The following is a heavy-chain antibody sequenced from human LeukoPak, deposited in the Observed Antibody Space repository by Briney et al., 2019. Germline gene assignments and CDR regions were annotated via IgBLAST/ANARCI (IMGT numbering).Heavy chain of an antibody. CDR2: IIPIFGTA. D-gene: IGHD1-7*01. CDR3: ASRSSITGTTLRDYYYGMDV. J-gene: IGHJ6*02. CDR1: GGTFSSYA. V-gene: IGHV1-69*13. Sequence: SVRVSCKASGGTFSSYAISWVRQAPGQGLEWMGGIIPIFGTANYAQKFQGRVTITADESTSTAYMELSSLRSEDTAVYYCASRSSITGTTLRDYYYGMDVWGQGTTVTVSS.